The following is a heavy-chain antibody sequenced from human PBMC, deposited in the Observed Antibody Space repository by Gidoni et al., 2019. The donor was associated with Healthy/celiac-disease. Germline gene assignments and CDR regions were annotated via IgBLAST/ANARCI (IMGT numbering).Heavy chain of an antibody. CDR3: AKADRYYDFWSGYYPPPIDY. J-gene: IGHJ4*02. CDR1: DFTFSSNG. V-gene: IGHV3-30*18. D-gene: IGHD3-3*01. CDR2: ISYDGSNK. Sequence: QVPLAESGGGVAQPGRSRRLSCAASDFTFSSNGIHWVRKAPGQGLGWVAVISYDGSNKYYAGSVKGRFTIARDNSKNTLYLQMNSLRAEDTAVYYCAKADRYYDFWSGYYPPPIDYWGQGTLVTVSS.